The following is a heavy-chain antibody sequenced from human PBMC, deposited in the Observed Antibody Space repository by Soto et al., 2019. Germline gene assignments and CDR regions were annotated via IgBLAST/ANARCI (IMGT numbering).Heavy chain of an antibody. CDR3: XHXXXXXXXXXXXXXFDX. CDR2: IYWDDDK. Sequence: QIALEESGPTRVKPTQTLAVTCTFSGFSLYTSGVGVGWIRQPPGKALEWLAVIYWDDDKRYSPSLKSRLTITKDTSKNQVVLTXTNXXPVXTXTXXXXHXXXXXXXXXXXXXFDXWGQGTLVTVSS. CDR1: GFSLYTSGVG. J-gene: IGHJ4*02. V-gene: IGHV2-5*02.